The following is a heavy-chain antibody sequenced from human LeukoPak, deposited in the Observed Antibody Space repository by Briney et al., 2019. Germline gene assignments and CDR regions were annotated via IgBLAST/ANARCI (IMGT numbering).Heavy chain of an antibody. CDR1: GFTFSSYG. Sequence: GGSLRLSCAAPGFTFSSYGMHWVRQAPGKGLEWVAVISYDGSNKYYADSVKGRFTISRDNSKNTLYLQMNSLRAEDTAVYYCAKDLDYGDYYFDYWGQGTLVTVSS. V-gene: IGHV3-30*18. CDR2: ISYDGSNK. D-gene: IGHD4-17*01. CDR3: AKDLDYGDYYFDY. J-gene: IGHJ4*02.